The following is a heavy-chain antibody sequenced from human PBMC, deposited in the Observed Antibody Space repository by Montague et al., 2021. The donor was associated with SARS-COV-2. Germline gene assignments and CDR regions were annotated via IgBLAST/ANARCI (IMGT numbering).Heavy chain of an antibody. D-gene: IGHD3-9*01. CDR3: ARPVSYYDILSSSTNWFDP. J-gene: IGHJ5*02. Sequence: SETLSLTCTVSGSSISSSSYYWGWIRQPPGKGLEWIGSIYYSGSTYYNPSLKSRVTISVDTSKNQFSLKLSSVTAADTAVYYCARPVSYYDILSSSTNWFDPWGQGTLVTVSS. CDR2: IYYSGST. CDR1: GSSISSSSYY. V-gene: IGHV4-39*01.